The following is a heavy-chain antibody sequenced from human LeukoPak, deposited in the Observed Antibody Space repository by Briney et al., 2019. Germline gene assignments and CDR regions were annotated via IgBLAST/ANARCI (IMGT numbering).Heavy chain of an antibody. D-gene: IGHD3-22*01. CDR2: ISSSSSYI. CDR1: GFTFSSYS. V-gene: IGHV3-21*04. CDR3: ARDPLYYDSSGYSY. J-gene: IGHJ4*02. Sequence: GGSLRLSCAASGFTFSSYSMNWVHQAPGKGLEWVSSISSSSSYIYYADSVKGRFTISRDNAKNSLYLQMNSLRAEDTAVYYCARDPLYYDSSGYSYWGQGTLVTVSS.